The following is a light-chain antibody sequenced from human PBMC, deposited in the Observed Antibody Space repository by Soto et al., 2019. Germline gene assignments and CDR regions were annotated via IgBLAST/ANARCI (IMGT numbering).Light chain of an antibody. CDR1: SSNIGSNY. CDR3: AAWDDSLNGRI. Sequence: QAVVTQPPSASGTPGQRVTISCSGSSSNIGSNYVYWYQQLPGTAPKLLIYRNNQRPSGVPDRFSGSKSGTSASLVISGLRSEDEADFYCAAWDDSLNGRIFGTGTKLTVL. V-gene: IGLV1-47*01. CDR2: RNN. J-gene: IGLJ1*01.